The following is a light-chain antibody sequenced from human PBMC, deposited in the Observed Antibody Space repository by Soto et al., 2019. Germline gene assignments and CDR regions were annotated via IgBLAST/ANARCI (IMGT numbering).Light chain of an antibody. V-gene: IGKV1-39*01. CDR2: AAS. J-gene: IGKJ4*01. Sequence: DIQMTQSPSSLSASVGDRVTITCRASQSISTYLNWYQQKPGKAPNLLIFAASTLQSGVPSRFSGSGSGEDFTLTIRSLQPEDFATYYFQHSYTAPLTLGGG. CDR1: QSISTY. CDR3: QHSYTAPLT.